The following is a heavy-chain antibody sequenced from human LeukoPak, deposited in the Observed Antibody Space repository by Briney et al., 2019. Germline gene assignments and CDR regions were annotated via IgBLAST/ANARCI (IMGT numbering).Heavy chain of an antibody. CDR1: AFSFNSYA. D-gene: IGHD3-9*01. CDR3: AKSRYFDWLPPNVPFDY. J-gene: IGHJ4*02. V-gene: IGHV3-23*01. CDR2: ISGSGGST. Sequence: GGSLRLSCAASAFSFNSYAMTWVRQAPGKGLEWVSAISGSGGSTYYADSVKGRFTISRDNSKNTLSLQMNSLRAEDTAVYYCAKSRYFDWLPPNVPFDYWGQGTLVTVSS.